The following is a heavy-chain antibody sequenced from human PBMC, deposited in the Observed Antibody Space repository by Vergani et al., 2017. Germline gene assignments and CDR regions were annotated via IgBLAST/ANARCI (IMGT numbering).Heavy chain of an antibody. J-gene: IGHJ4*02. CDR3: ARAPDYSWIFDY. CDR1: GGSISSYY. D-gene: IGHD4-11*01. V-gene: IGHV4-59*01. CDR2: IYYSGST. Sequence: QVQLQESGPGLVKPSGTLSLTCAVSGGSISSYYWSWIRQPPGKGLEWIGYIYYSGSTNYNPSLKSRVTISVDTSKNQFSLKLSSVTAADTAVYDCARAPDYSWIFDYWGQGTLVTVSS.